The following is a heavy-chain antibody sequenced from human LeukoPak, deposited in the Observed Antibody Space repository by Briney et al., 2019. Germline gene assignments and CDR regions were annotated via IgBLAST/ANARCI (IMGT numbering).Heavy chain of an antibody. CDR1: GYTFTSYY. CDR2: INPNSGGT. CDR3: ARGGSDSGSYDDYFDY. D-gene: IGHD1-26*01. Sequence: GASVKVSCKASGYTFTSYYMHWVRQAPGQGLEWMGFINPNSGGTSYAQKFQGRVTMTRDTSTSTVYMELSSLRSEDTAVYYCARGGSDSGSYDDYFDYWGQGTLVTVSS. V-gene: IGHV1-46*01. J-gene: IGHJ4*02.